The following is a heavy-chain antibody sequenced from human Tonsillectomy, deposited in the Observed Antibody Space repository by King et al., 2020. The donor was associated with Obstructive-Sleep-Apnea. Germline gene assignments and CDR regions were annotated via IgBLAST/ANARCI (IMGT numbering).Heavy chain of an antibody. V-gene: IGHV3-23*04. J-gene: IGHJ3*02. Sequence: VQLVESGGGLVQPGGSLRLSCAASGFTFSSYAMSWVRQAPGKGLEWVSAISGSGGSTYYADSVKCRFTISRDNSKNTLYLKMNSLRAEDTAVYYCAKGHQWLALEGVFGAFDSWGQGTMVTVSS. CDR3: AKGHQWLALEGVFGAFDS. D-gene: IGHD6-19*01. CDR2: ISGSGGST. CDR1: GFTFSSYA.